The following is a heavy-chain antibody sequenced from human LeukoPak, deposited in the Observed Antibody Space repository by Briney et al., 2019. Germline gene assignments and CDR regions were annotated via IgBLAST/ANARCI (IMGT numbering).Heavy chain of an antibody. CDR3: ATSEWPWDC. Sequence: SGGSLRLSCAASGFTFSSYAMNWVRQAPGKGLQWVSTISGSGDDTYYADSVKGRFTISRDNSKNTLYLQINSLRAEDTALYYCATSEWPWDCWGQGTLVTVSS. J-gene: IGHJ4*02. CDR2: ISGSGDDT. CDR1: GFTFSSYA. V-gene: IGHV3-23*01. D-gene: IGHD3-3*01.